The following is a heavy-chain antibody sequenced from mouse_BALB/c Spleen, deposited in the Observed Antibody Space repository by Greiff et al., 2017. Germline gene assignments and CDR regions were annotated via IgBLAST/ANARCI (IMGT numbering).Heavy chain of an antibody. V-gene: IGHV1-63*01. CDR1: GYAFTNYW. CDR2: IYPGSGNT. D-gene: IGHD2-4*01. J-gene: IGHJ4*01. Sequence: QVQLQQSGAELVRPGTSVKISCKASGYAFTNYWLGWVKQRPGHGLEWIGDIYPGSGNTYYNEKFKGKATLTADKSSSTAYMQLRSLTSEDSAVYFCARRYYDVGAMDYWGQGTSVTVSS. CDR3: ARRYYDVGAMDY.